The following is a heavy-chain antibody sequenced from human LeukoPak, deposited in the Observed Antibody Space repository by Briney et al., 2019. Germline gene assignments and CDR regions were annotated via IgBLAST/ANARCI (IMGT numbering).Heavy chain of an antibody. CDR1: GFTFSDYY. V-gene: IGHV3-11*01. CDR3: ARGLLPYYYYYMDV. Sequence: PGGSLRLSCAASGFTFSDYYMSWIRQAPGKGLEWVSYISSSGSTIYYADSVKGRFTISRDNAKNSLYLQMNGLRAEDTAVYYCARGLLPYYYYYMDVWGKGTTVTVSS. CDR2: ISSSGSTI. D-gene: IGHD2-15*01. J-gene: IGHJ6*03.